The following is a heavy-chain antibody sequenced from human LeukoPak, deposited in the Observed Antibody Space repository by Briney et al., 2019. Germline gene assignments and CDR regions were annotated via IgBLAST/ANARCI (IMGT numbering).Heavy chain of an antibody. J-gene: IGHJ4*02. D-gene: IGHD3-10*01. CDR1: GGSFSTYY. CDR3: ARVIYGGPGVFDY. V-gene: IGHV4-59*01. Sequence: PSETLSLTCTVSGGSFSTYYWSWIRQPPGKGLEWIGYIYYSGSTNYNPSLKSRVTISVDTSKNQFSLKLSSVTAADTAVYYCARVIYGGPGVFDYWGQGTLVTVSS. CDR2: IYYSGST.